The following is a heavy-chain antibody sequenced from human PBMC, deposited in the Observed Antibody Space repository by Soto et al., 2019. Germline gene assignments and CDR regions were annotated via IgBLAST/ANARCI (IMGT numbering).Heavy chain of an antibody. J-gene: IGHJ4*01. CDR2: ISGSGGST. Sequence: PVGSLRLSCAASGFTFSSYAMSWVRQAPGKGLEWVSAISGSGGSTYYADSVKGRFTISRDNSKNTLYLQMNSLRAEDTAVYYCVRKYPGTRPFDYWGQGTLVTVSS. CDR1: GFTFSSYA. D-gene: IGHD2-2*01. CDR3: VRKYPGTRPFDY. V-gene: IGHV3-23*01.